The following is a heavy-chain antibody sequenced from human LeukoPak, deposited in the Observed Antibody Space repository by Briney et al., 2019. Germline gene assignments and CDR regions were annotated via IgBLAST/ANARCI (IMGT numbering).Heavy chain of an antibody. D-gene: IGHD3-10*01. V-gene: IGHV3-30-3*01. CDR2: ISYDGSNK. J-gene: IGHJ2*01. CDR1: GFTFSSYA. CDR3: ARDRNYYGSGLYWYFDL. Sequence: GGSLRLSCAASGFTFSSYAMHWVRQAPGKGLEWVAVISYDGSNKYYADSVKGRFTISRDNSKNTLFLQMNSLRAEDTAVYYCARDRNYYGSGLYWYFDLWGRGTLVTVSS.